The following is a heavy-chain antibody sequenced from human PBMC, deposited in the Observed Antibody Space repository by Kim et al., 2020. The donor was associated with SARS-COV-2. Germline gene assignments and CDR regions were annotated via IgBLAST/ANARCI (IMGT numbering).Heavy chain of an antibody. CDR1: GYTLTELS. V-gene: IGHV1-24*01. Sequence: ASVKVSCKVSGYTLTELSMHWVRQAPGKGLEWMGVFDPEDGETIYAQKFQGRVTMTEDTSTDTAYMELSSLRSEDTAVYYCATVGQQLAPLFDYCGQGTLVTVSS. D-gene: IGHD6-13*01. CDR3: ATVGQQLAPLFDY. CDR2: FDPEDGET. J-gene: IGHJ4*02.